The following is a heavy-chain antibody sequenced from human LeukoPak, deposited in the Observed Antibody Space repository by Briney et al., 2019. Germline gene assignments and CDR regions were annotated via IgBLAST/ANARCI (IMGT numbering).Heavy chain of an antibody. D-gene: IGHD3-10*01. CDR1: GGSFSGYY. J-gene: IGHJ5*02. V-gene: IGHV4-34*01. Sequence: SETLSLTCAVYGGSFSGYYWSWIRQPPGRGLEWIGEINHSGSTNYNPSLKSRVTISVDTSKNQFSLKLSSVTAADTAVYYCARGPYYGSGSYHRKGWFDPWGQGTLVTVSS. CDR3: ARGPYYGSGSYHRKGWFDP. CDR2: INHSGST.